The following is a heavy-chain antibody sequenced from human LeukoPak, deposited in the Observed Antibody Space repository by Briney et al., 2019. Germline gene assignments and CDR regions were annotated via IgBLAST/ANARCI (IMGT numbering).Heavy chain of an antibody. CDR1: GFTFSSYW. J-gene: IGHJ4*02. D-gene: IGHD3-3*01. CDR3: ARGSARGDFWSGYYTGQSTGIDY. V-gene: IGHV3-74*01. CDR2: INSDGSST. Sequence: PGGSLRLSCAASGFTFSSYWMHWVRQAPGKGLVWVSRINSDGSSTSHADSVKGRFTISRDNAKNTLYLQMNSLRAEDTAVYYCARGSARGDFWSGYYTGQSTGIDYWGQGTLVTVSS.